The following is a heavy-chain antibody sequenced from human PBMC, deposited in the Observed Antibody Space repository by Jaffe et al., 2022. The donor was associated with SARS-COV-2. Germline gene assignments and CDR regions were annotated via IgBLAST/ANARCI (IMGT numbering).Heavy chain of an antibody. CDR2: VDYRGTT. V-gene: IGHV4-39*01. CDR1: GASIGSTAYY. J-gene: IGHJ4*02. Sequence: QLQLQESGPGLMKPSETLSLTCTVSGASIGSTAYYWGWIRQPPGKGLEWIGSVDYRGTTYSSPSLKSRVTMSVDTSKSQFSLRLSSVTAADTAVYYCASPLSDGTYHYWGQGILVTVSS. CDR3: ASPLSDGTYHY.